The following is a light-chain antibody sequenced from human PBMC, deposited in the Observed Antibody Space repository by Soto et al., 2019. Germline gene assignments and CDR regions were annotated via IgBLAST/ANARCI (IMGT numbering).Light chain of an antibody. CDR1: QSVSSTL. CDR2: GVS. CDR3: QHYGDSSWT. V-gene: IGKV3-20*01. J-gene: IGKJ1*01. Sequence: EIVLTQSPVALSLSPGERATLSCRASQSVSSTLLTWYQQKPGQAPRLLIYGVSSRATGIPDRFSGSGSGTDFTLTISRLKPEDFAVYFCQHYGDSSWTFGQGTRVEIK.